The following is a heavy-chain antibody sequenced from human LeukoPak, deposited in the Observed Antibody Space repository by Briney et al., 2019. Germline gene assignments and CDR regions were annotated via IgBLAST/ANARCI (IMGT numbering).Heavy chain of an antibody. CDR3: ARAQVTYRQYCYDYYFWDV. J-gene: IGHJ6*03. D-gene: IGHD4-11*01. CDR1: GGSFSGYY. Sequence: PSETLSLTCAVYGGSFSGYYWSWIRRPPGKGLEWIGDINHSGSTNYNPSLKSRVTISVDTSKNQFSLKLISMTAADTAVYYCARAQVTYRQYCYDYYFWDVWGKGTTDSVSS. CDR2: INHSGST. V-gene: IGHV4-34*01.